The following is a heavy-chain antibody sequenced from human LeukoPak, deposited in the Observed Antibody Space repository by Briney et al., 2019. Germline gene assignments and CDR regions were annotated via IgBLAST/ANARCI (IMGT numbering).Heavy chain of an antibody. CDR2: IYPGDSAT. CDR3: ARPCCSSTTCYRSYFDY. D-gene: IGHD2-2*02. J-gene: IGHJ4*02. Sequence: GEALKIFRKGSGYRFTSYWLGWVRQMPGKGLEWMGIIYPGDSATRYSPSFQGQVTISADKSISTAYLQWSSLKASDTAMYYCARPCCSSTTCYRSYFDYWGQGTLVTVSS. V-gene: IGHV5-51*01. CDR1: GYRFTSYW.